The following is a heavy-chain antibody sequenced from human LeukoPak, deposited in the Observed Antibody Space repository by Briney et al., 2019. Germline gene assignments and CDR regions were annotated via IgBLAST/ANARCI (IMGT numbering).Heavy chain of an antibody. Sequence: ASETLSLTCAVYGGSFSGYYWSWLRQPPGKGLEWLGEINHSGSTNYNPSLKSRVTISVDTSKNQFSLKLSSVTAADTAVYYCARDLRRAVAGHYYYYGMDVWGKGTTVTVSS. CDR3: ARDLRRAVAGHYYYYGMDV. CDR2: INHSGST. V-gene: IGHV4-34*01. CDR1: GGSFSGYY. J-gene: IGHJ6*04. D-gene: IGHD6-19*01.